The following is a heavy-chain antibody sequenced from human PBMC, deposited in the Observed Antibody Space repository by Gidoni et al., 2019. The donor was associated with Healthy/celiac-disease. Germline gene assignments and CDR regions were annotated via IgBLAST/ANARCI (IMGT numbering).Heavy chain of an antibody. V-gene: IGHV2-26*01. CDR3: ARMLLRGQLRAGNWFDL. J-gene: IGHJ5*02. Sequence: QVTLKEAGPVLVQPTAPLTPAGTVSWFAPSSARGGVRWIVRPPGKAVEWLVHIFSNDGRSYSTSLKSRLTFSKDTSNSQVVLTMNNMDLVATATSDCARMLLRGQLRAGNWFDLWGQGTLVTVSS. D-gene: IGHD2-2*01. CDR1: WFAPSSARGG. CDR2: IFSNDGR.